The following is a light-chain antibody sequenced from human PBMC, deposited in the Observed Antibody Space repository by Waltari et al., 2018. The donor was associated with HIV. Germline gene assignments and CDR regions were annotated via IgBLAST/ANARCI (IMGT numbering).Light chain of an antibody. Sequence: DIQMTQSPSSLSASVGARVTITCQASQDISNCLNWYQQKPGKAPKLLIYDASNLHTGVPSRFSGSGSGTDFTFSITSLQPEDIATYYGQQYDNPLSNFGQGTRLDIK. CDR3: QQYDNPLSN. V-gene: IGKV1-33*01. CDR2: DAS. CDR1: QDISNC. J-gene: IGKJ5*01.